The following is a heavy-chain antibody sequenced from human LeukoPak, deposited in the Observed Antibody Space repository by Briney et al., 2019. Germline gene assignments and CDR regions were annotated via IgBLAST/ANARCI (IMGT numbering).Heavy chain of an antibody. CDR1: GYTFTSLY. V-gene: IGHV1-46*01. CDR3: ARGLRSPDIVVVPAAYMDV. D-gene: IGHD2-2*01. Sequence: ASVKVSCKASGYTFTSLYMHWVRQAPGQGLEWMGIINPSGGRASYAQKFQGRVTMTRDTSTSTVYMELSSLRSEDTAVYYCARGLRSPDIVVVPAAYMDVWGKGTTVTISS. J-gene: IGHJ6*03. CDR2: INPSGGRA.